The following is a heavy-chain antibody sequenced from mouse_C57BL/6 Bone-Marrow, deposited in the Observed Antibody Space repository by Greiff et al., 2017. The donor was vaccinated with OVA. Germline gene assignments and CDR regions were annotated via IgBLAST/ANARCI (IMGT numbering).Heavy chain of an antibody. CDR2: IDPETGGT. CDR3: TRRAYYGSSYFDY. Sequence: QVQLKESGAELVRPGASVTLSCKASGYTFTDYEMHWVKQTPVHGLEWIGAIDPETGGTAYNQKFKGQAILTADKSSSTAYMELRSLTSEDSAVYYCTRRAYYGSSYFDYWGQGTTLTVSS. J-gene: IGHJ2*01. V-gene: IGHV1-15*01. D-gene: IGHD1-1*01. CDR1: GYTFTDYE.